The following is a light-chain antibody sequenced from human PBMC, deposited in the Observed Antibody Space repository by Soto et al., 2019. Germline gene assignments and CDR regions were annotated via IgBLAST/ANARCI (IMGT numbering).Light chain of an antibody. J-gene: IGKJ3*01. Sequence: DIQLTQSPSFLSASVGDRVTITCRASQGISSYLAWYQQKPGKAPKLLIYAASTLQSGVPSRFSGSGSGTEFTLTISSLQPEDFATYYRQQLNSYPRLTFGPGTKVDIK. CDR1: QGISSY. V-gene: IGKV1-9*01. CDR3: QQLNSYPRLT. CDR2: AAS.